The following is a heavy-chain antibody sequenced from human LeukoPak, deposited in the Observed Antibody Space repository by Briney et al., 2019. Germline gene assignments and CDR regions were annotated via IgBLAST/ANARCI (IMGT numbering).Heavy chain of an antibody. V-gene: IGHV1-2*02. J-gene: IGHJ4*02. CDR1: GYTFTGYY. Sequence: ASVKVSCKASGYTFTGYYMHWVRQAPGQGLEWMGWINPNSGGTNYAQKFQGRVTMTRDTSISTAYMELSRLRSDDTAVYYCARKGGAGIWLEYSFDYWGQGTLVTVSS. CDR2: INPNSGGT. D-gene: IGHD5-18*01. CDR3: ARKGGAGIWLEYSFDY.